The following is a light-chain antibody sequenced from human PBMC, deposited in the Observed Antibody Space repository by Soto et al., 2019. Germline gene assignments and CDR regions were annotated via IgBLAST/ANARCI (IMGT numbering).Light chain of an antibody. J-gene: IGKJ1*01. CDR2: GAS. V-gene: IGKV3-15*01. Sequence: EIVLTQSPATLSVSPGDRVILSCRASQSVDINLAWYQQRPGQAPRLLVYGASTKATDMPGRFSGRGSGTEFTLTINNLQSEDFAVYYCQQYRNWPRTFGQGTKVDIK. CDR1: QSVDIN. CDR3: QQYRNWPRT.